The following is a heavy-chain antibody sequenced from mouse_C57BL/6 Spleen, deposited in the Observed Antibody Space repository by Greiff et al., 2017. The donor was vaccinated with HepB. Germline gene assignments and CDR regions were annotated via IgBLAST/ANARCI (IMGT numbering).Heavy chain of an antibody. J-gene: IGHJ2*01. CDR1: GYSFTGYY. V-gene: IGHV1-42*01. D-gene: IGHD1-1*01. CDR3: ARLGDYYGSSYFDY. Sequence: VQLQQSGPELVKPGASVKISCKASGYSFTGYYMNWVKQSPEKSLEWIGEINPSTGGTTYNQKFKAKATLTVDKSSSTAYRQLKSLTSEDSAVYYCARLGDYYGSSYFDYWGQGTTLTVSS. CDR2: INPSTGGT.